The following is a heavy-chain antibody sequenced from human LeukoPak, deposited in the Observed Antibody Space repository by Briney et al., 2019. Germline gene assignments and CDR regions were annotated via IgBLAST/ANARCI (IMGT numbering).Heavy chain of an antibody. D-gene: IGHD3-9*01. J-gene: IGHJ5*02. CDR3: ARSGDILTGYRPHNWFDP. V-gene: IGHV4-34*01. CDR2: INHSGST. CDR1: GGSFSGYY. Sequence: SETLSLTCAVYGGSFSGYYWSWIRQPPGKGLEWIGEINHSGSTNYNPSLKSRGTISVDPSKNQFSLKLSSVTAADTAVYYCARSGDILTGYRPHNWFDPWGQGTLVTVSS.